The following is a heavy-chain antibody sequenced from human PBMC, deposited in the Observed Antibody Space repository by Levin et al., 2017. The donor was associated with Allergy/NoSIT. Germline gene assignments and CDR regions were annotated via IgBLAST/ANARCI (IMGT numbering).Heavy chain of an antibody. CDR2: IYYSGST. Sequence: LRLSCTVSGGSISSGDYYWSWIRQPPGKGLEWIGYIYYSGSTYYNPSLKSRVTISVDTSKNQFSLKLSSVTAADTAVYYCARVNVGYDSRRGFDYWGQGTLVTVSS. CDR1: GGSISSGDYY. J-gene: IGHJ4*02. D-gene: IGHD3-22*01. V-gene: IGHV4-30-4*01. CDR3: ARVNVGYDSRRGFDY.